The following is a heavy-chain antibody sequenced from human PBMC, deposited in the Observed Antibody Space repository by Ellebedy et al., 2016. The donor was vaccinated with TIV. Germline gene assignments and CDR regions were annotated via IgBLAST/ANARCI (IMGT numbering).Heavy chain of an antibody. Sequence: GESLKISCVASGVTITTYWMTWVRQAPGEGLEWVANINQDGSEKYYVDSVKGRFTISRDNAKNSVFLQMNSLRDEDTAVYYCVCGTGFIFDYWGQGTLVTVSS. D-gene: IGHD3-10*01. CDR1: GVTITTYW. CDR2: INQDGSEK. J-gene: IGHJ4*02. V-gene: IGHV3-7*03. CDR3: VCGTGFIFDY.